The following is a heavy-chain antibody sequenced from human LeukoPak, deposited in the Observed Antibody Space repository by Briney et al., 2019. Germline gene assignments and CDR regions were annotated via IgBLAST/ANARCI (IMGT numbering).Heavy chain of an antibody. D-gene: IGHD3-10*01. V-gene: IGHV3-30*02. CDR1: GFTFNNYG. J-gene: IGHJ4*02. CDR2: IGYNGNNQ. CDR3: AKDIGSYYDY. Sequence: GGSLRLSCVASGFTFNNYGMHWVRQAPGKGLEWVAFIGYNGNNQYYADSVKGRFTISRDNSKNTLYLEMNSLRAEDTAVYYCAKDIGSYYDYWGQGILVTVSS.